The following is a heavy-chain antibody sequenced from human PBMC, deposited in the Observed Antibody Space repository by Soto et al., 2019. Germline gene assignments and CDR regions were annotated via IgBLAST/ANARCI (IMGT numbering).Heavy chain of an antibody. CDR3: ARPLRDGSKWHYWFDP. Sequence: QVQLVQSGPEVKKPGSSVTVSCKASGGTFRNHAINWLRQAPGQGLEWMGGMIPFFGTTTYAQKFRDKVTSTADESTTTAYMELRSLRLEDTAVYYCARPLRDGSKWHYWFDPWGQGTFVTVSS. CDR1: GGTFRNHA. J-gene: IGHJ5*02. V-gene: IGHV1-69*01. D-gene: IGHD5-12*01. CDR2: MIPFFGTT.